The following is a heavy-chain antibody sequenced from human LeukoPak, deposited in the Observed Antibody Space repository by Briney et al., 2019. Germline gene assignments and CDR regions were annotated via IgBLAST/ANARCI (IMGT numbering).Heavy chain of an antibody. CDR1: NGSISGYY. Sequence: NPSETLSLTCTVSNGSISGYYWSWIRQPPGKGLEWIGYIYYSGSTDYNPSLKSRVTLSVDTSKNQFSLKVTSVTAADTAVYYCAKLDSSWYHFDYWGQGTPVTVSS. CDR2: IYYSGST. J-gene: IGHJ4*02. CDR3: AKLDSSWYHFDY. V-gene: IGHV4-59*01. D-gene: IGHD6-13*01.